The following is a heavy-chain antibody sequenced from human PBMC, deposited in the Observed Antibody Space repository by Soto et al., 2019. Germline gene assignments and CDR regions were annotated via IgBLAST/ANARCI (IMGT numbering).Heavy chain of an antibody. CDR1: GFTFSAVY. J-gene: IGHJ4*02. Sequence: QVQLEESGGGLVKPGGSLRLSSAASGFTFSAVYMSWIRQAPNKGLEYISYISSSGTSANYADSVKGRFTISRDNAMNSLYLQMNSLRAEDTAVYYCARDRGAVTGQYFDYWGQGALVTVSS. CDR2: ISSSGTSA. CDR3: ARDRGAVTGQYFDY. V-gene: IGHV3-11*05. D-gene: IGHD6-19*01.